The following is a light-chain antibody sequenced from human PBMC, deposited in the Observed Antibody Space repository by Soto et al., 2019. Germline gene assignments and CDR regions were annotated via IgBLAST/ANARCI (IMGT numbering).Light chain of an antibody. CDR1: QSVSSN. Sequence: EIVLTQSPGTLSLSPGERATLSCRASQSVSSNLAWYQQKPGQAPRLLIYGASNRATGIPARFSGSGSGTEFTLTISSLQSEDFAVYYCQQYNNWPWTFGQGTKVHIK. CDR3: QQYNNWPWT. J-gene: IGKJ1*01. V-gene: IGKV3-15*01. CDR2: GAS.